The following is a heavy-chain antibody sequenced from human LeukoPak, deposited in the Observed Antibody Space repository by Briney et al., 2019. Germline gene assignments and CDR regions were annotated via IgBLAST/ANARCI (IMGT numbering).Heavy chain of an antibody. V-gene: IGHV4-39*07. CDR2: IYYSGST. D-gene: IGHD6-13*01. CDR1: GGSISSSSYY. J-gene: IGHJ6*02. CDR3: ARVIAAAGFGDYYGMDV. Sequence: SETLSLTCTVSGGSISSSSYYWGWIRQPPGKGLEWIGSIYYSGSTYYNPSLKSRVTISVDTSENQFSLKLSSVTAADTAVYYCARVIAAAGFGDYYGMDVWGQATTVTVSS.